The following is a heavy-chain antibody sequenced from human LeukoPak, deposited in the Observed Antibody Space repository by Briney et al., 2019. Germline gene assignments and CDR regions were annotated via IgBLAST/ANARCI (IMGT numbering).Heavy chain of an antibody. CDR2: INPSGGST. CDR3: ARDKGGHFYDIDA. J-gene: IGHJ5*02. D-gene: IGHD3-9*01. Sequence: GASVKVSCKASGYTFTSYCMHWVRQAPGQGLEWMGIINPSGGSTSYAQKSQGRVTMTRDTSTSTVYMELYSLRSEDTAVYYCARDKGGHFYDIDAWGQGTLVTVSS. CDR1: GYTFTSYC. V-gene: IGHV1-46*01.